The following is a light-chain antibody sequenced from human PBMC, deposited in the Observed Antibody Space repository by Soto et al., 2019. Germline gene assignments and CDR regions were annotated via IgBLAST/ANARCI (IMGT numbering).Light chain of an antibody. CDR3: QPGHNWPLT. Sequence: EIVMTQSPATLSLSPGERAALSCRASQSINSELAWYQQKPGQPPRLLIYGASTRATGVPAGFTGSESGSEFNLTIRGLQSEDFAVYYCQPGHNWPLTFGQGTRLEI. CDR2: GAS. J-gene: IGKJ2*01. CDR1: QSINSE. V-gene: IGKV3-15*01.